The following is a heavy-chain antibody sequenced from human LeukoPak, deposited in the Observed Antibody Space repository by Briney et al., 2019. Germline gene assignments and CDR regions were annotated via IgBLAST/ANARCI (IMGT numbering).Heavy chain of an antibody. CDR3: VRWQSGSMFHPP. J-gene: IGHJ5*02. CDR2: IYYSGTT. V-gene: IGHV4-39*01. D-gene: IGHD3-10*02. Sequence: SETLSLTCTVSGGSISSSNRYWGWIRQPPGKGLEWIGSIYYSGTTAYNPSLKSRVTISVDTSKSQFSLKLSSATAADTAVYYCVRWQSGSMFHPPWGQGTLVTVSS. CDR1: GGSISSSNRY.